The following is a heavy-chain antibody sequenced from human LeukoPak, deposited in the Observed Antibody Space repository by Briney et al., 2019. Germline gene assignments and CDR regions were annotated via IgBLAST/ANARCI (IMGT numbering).Heavy chain of an antibody. D-gene: IGHD3-3*01. CDR1: GGSISSYY. CDR2: IYYSGST. J-gene: IGHJ4*02. Sequence: SETLSLTCTVSGGSISSYYWSWIRQHPGKGLEWIGYIYYSGSTYYNPSLKSRVTISVDTSKNQFSLKLSSVTAADTAVYYCARVVPIFGVVTDRVYYFDYWGQGTLVTVSS. CDR3: ARVVPIFGVVTDRVYYFDY. V-gene: IGHV4-59*06.